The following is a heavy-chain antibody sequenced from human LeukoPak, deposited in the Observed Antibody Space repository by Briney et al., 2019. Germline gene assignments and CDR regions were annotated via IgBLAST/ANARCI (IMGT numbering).Heavy chain of an antibody. V-gene: IGHV3-9*01. CDR3: ARDISCIAVAGCWFDP. J-gene: IGHJ5*02. CDR1: GFSFDAYD. CDR2: ISWNSGRI. Sequence: GGSLRLSCAASGFSFDAYDMHRVRQPPGKGLEWVSGISWNSGRIGYADSVKGRFTISRDNAKNSLYLQMDSLRAEDTAVYYCARDISCIAVAGCWFDPWGQGTLVTVSS. D-gene: IGHD6-19*01.